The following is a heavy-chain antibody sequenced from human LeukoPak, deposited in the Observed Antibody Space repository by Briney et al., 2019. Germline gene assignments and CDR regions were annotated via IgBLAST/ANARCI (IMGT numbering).Heavy chain of an antibody. CDR2: ISYDGSNK. V-gene: IGHV3-30*18. CDR1: GFTFINYG. Sequence: GGSLRLSCAASGFTFINYGMHWVRQAPGKGLQCVAVISYDGSNKYYADSVKGRFTISRDNSKNTLYLQINSLRADDTAVYYCAKDDYGATSPDHFYHYYGMDVWGQGTTVTVS. J-gene: IGHJ6*02. D-gene: IGHD4-17*01. CDR3: AKDDYGATSPDHFYHYYGMDV.